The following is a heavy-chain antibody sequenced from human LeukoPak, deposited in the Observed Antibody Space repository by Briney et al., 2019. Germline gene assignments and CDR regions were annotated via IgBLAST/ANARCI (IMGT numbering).Heavy chain of an antibody. CDR2: IYPGDSDT. CDR1: GYSFTSYW. D-gene: IGHD2-15*01. Sequence: GESLKISCKGSGYSFTSYWIGWVRQMPGKGLEWMGIIYPGDSDTRYSPSFQGQVTISADKSISTAYLQWSSLKASDTAMYYCARHPDCSGGSCYFDYWGQGTLVTVSS. CDR3: ARHPDCSGGSCYFDY. V-gene: IGHV5-51*01. J-gene: IGHJ4*02.